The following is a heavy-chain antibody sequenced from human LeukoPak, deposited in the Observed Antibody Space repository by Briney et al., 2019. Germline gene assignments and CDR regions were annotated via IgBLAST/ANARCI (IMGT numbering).Heavy chain of an antibody. V-gene: IGHV1-18*01. CDR3: ARQDDYVWGSYRSGPPPGESPPFDYYYYGMDV. Sequence: ASVKVSCKASGYTFTSYGISWVRQAPGQGLEWMGWISAYNGNTNYAQKLQGRVTMTTDTSTSTAYMELRSLRSDDTAVYYCARQDDYVWGSYRSGPPPGESPPFDYYYYGMDVWGQGTTVTVSS. D-gene: IGHD3-16*02. CDR2: ISAYNGNT. J-gene: IGHJ6*02. CDR1: GYTFTSYG.